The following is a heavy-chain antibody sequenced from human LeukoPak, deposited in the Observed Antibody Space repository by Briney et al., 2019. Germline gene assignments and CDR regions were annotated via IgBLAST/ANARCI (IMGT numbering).Heavy chain of an antibody. D-gene: IGHD2-21*02. Sequence: ASETLSLTCTVSGYSISSGYYWGWIRQSPGKGLEWIGSIYHGGSTYYNPSLRSRVIVSVDTSKNHFSLKMSSVTAADTAVYYCARDLASCAGDCYSDGFDYWGQGALVTVSS. CDR1: GYSISSGYY. CDR3: ARDLASCAGDCYSDGFDY. V-gene: IGHV4-38-2*02. CDR2: IYHGGST. J-gene: IGHJ4*02.